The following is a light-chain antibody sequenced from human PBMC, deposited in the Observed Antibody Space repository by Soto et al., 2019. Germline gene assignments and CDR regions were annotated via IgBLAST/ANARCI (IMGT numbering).Light chain of an antibody. V-gene: IGLV2-18*02. CDR1: SSDVGSYNG. J-gene: IGLJ1*01. CDR2: EGS. Sequence: QSVLTQPPSVSGSPGQSVTISCTGTSSDVGSYNGVSWYQQPPGTAPKLIIYEGSTQPSGVPDRSSGSKSGNTASLTITGLQAEDEAVYYCNSYTFSGTYVFGTGTKVTVL. CDR3: NSYTFSGTYV.